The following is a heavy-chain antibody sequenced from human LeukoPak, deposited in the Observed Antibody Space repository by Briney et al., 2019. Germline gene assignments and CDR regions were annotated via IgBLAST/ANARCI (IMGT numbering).Heavy chain of an antibody. CDR2: ISWNSDRK. CDR3: AKDNGNNFDY. CDR1: GFTFDDYA. Sequence: GGSLRLSCAASGFTFDDYAMHWVRQAPGKGLEWVSGISWNSDRKDYADSVKGRFTISRDNAKNSLYLQMNSLRAEDTALHYCAKDNGNNFDYWGQGTLVTVSS. V-gene: IGHV3-9*01. J-gene: IGHJ4*02. D-gene: IGHD1-1*01.